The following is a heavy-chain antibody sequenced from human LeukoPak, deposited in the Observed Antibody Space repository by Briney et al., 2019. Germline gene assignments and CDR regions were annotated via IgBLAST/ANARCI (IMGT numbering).Heavy chain of an antibody. J-gene: IGHJ1*01. CDR2: ISYDGSNK. CDR3: AKERYSSSWYAAEYFQH. CDR1: GFTFSSYG. V-gene: IGHV3-30*18. D-gene: IGHD6-13*01. Sequence: GGSLRLSCAASGFTFSSYGMHWVRQAPGKGLEWVAVISYDGSNKDYADSVKGRFTISRDNSKNTLYLQMNSLRAEDTAVYYCAKERYSSSWYAAEYFQHWGQGTLVTVSS.